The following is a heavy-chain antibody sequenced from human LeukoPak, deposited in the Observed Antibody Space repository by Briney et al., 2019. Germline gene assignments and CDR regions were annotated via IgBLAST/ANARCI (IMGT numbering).Heavy chain of an antibody. Sequence: ASVKVSCKVSGYSLTDLSRYWVRQAPGKGLEWMGGLDPEDDKTIYAQKFKGRVTMTEDTSTDTAYMELSSLRSEDTAVYYCATAPRDNSGYYYYYFDYWGQGTLVTVSS. CDR1: GYSLTDLS. J-gene: IGHJ4*02. CDR2: LDPEDDKT. CDR3: ATAPRDNSGYYYYYFDY. D-gene: IGHD3-22*01. V-gene: IGHV1-24*01.